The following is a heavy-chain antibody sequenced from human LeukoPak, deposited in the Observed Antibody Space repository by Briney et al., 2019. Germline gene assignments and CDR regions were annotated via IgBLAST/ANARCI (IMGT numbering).Heavy chain of an antibody. CDR2: IKQDGSEK. J-gene: IGHJ4*02. V-gene: IGHV3-7*01. D-gene: IGHD3-16*01. CDR3: AKQRYGGEDY. Sequence: GGSLRLSCAASGFTFSSYWMSWVRQATGKGLEWVANIKQDGSEKYYVDSVKGRFTISRDNAKNSLYLQLNSLRAEDTAVYYCAKQRYGGEDYWGQGTLVTVSS. CDR1: GFTFSSYW.